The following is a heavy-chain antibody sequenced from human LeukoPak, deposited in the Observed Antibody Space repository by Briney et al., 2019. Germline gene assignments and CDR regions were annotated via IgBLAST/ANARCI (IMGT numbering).Heavy chain of an antibody. CDR2: INTDGSTT. CDR3: ARAVGSSSVMNL. CDR1: GFSFSSYW. J-gene: IGHJ6*03. V-gene: IGHV3-74*01. Sequence: GGSLRLSCAASGFSFSSYWMYWVRQGPGKGLVWVSRINTDGSTTHYADSVKGRFTISRDNAKNTLYMQMSSLRAEDTAVYYCARAVGSSSVMNLWGDGTTVTVYS. D-gene: IGHD6-6*01.